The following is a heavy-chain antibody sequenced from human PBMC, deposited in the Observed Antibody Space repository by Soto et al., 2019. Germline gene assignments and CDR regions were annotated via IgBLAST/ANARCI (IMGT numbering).Heavy chain of an antibody. CDR1: GGSVSSGSYY. D-gene: IGHD4-17*01. CDR2: IYYSGST. CDR3: ANYPTTVTSDY. J-gene: IGHJ4*02. V-gene: IGHV4-61*01. Sequence: SETLSLTYTVSGGSVSSGSYYRSWIRQPPGKGLEWIGYIYYSGSTNYNPSLKSRVTISVDTSKNQFSLKLSSVTAADTAVYYCANYPTTVTSDYWGQGTLVTGSS.